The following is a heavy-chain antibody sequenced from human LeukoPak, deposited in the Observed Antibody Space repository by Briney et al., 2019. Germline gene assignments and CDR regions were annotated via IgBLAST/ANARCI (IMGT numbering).Heavy chain of an antibody. CDR2: MNHSGST. J-gene: IGHJ4*02. Sequence: SDTLSLTCAVYGGPFSGYYWSWLRQPPGKGLEWIGEMNHSGSTNCNRSLKSRVTISVDTSKNQFYLKLSSVTAADTAVYYCARGLLRQTTVTTLDYWGQGTLVTVSS. CDR3: ARGLLRQTTVTTLDY. V-gene: IGHV4-34*01. D-gene: IGHD4-17*01. CDR1: GGPFSGYY.